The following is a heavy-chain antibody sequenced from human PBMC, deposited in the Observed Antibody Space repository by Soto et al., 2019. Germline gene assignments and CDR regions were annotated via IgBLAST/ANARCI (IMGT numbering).Heavy chain of an antibody. CDR3: ATWHLQEHAYDI. CDR2: LYDLDGT. V-gene: IGHV3-53*01. J-gene: IGHJ3*02. Sequence: GGSLRLSCAASGFTLSSYAIHWVRQAPGKGLEWVSALYDLDGTYYADSVKGRFTTSSDSSRTTVYLQMNSLRPDDTAVYSCATWHLQEHAYDIWGQGTMVTVSS. CDR1: GFTLSSYA. D-gene: IGHD1-1*01.